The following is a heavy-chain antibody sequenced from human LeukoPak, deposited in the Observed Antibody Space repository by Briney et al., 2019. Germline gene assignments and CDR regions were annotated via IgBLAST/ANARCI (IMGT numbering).Heavy chain of an antibody. V-gene: IGHV4-39*07. CDR2: IYYSGST. Sequence: SETLSLTCTVSGGSISSSSYYWDWIRQPPGKGPEWIGSIYYSGSTYYNPSLKSRVTISVDTSKNQFSLKLSSVTAADTAVYYCARDIPTSIAAADNYSGMDVWGQGTTVTVSS. CDR1: GGSISSSSYY. D-gene: IGHD6-13*01. CDR3: ARDIPTSIAAADNYSGMDV. J-gene: IGHJ6*02.